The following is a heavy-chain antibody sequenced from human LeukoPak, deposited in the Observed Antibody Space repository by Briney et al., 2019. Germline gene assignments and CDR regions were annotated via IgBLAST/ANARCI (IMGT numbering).Heavy chain of an antibody. J-gene: IGHJ4*02. CDR1: GGSISSGGYY. Sequence: PSETLSLTCAVSGGSISSGGYYWSWIRQPPGKGLEWIAYVYHSGSTYYNPSLKSRVTISLDRSKNQFSLKLTSVTAADTAVYYCARDEVVARDFDYWGQGTLVTVSS. CDR3: ARDEVVARDFDY. CDR2: VYHSGST. V-gene: IGHV4-30-2*01. D-gene: IGHD3-22*01.